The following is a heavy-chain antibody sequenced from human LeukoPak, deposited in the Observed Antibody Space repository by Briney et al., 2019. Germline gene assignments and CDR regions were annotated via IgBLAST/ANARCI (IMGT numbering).Heavy chain of an antibody. CDR1: GGSLISYH. Sequence: SETLSLTCTVSGGSLISYHWSWIRQPPGKGLEWIRYISHSGSTNYNPSLKSRVTISVDTSKNQFSLKVNSVTAADTAVYYCAKGDGFHPHWGPGTLVTVSS. V-gene: IGHV4-59*01. J-gene: IGHJ4*02. D-gene: IGHD5-24*01. CDR3: AKGDGFHPH. CDR2: ISHSGST.